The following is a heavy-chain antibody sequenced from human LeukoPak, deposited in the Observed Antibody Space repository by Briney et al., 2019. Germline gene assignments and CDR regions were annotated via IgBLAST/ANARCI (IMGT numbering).Heavy chain of an antibody. CDR3: ARLARAAAGDGWFDP. V-gene: IGHV5-51*01. J-gene: IGHJ5*02. D-gene: IGHD6-13*01. CDR1: GYSFTSYW. Sequence: GESLQISCKGSGYSFTSYWIGWVRQMPGKGLEGMGIIYPGDSDTRYSPSFQGQVTISADKSISTAYLQWSSLKASDTAMYYCARLARAAAGDGWFDPWGQGTLVTVSS. CDR2: IYPGDSDT.